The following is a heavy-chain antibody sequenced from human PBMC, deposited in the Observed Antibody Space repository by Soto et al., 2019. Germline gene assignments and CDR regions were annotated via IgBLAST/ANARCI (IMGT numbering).Heavy chain of an antibody. CDR3: ASSRSNRGYTYGPRWDY. Sequence: SVKVSCKASGGTFSSYAISWVRQAPGQGLEWMGGIIPIFGTANYAQKFQGRVTITADKSTSTAYMELSSLRSEDTAVYYCASSRSNRGYTYGPRWDYWGQGNLVTV. CDR2: IIPIFGTA. D-gene: IGHD5-18*01. V-gene: IGHV1-69*06. J-gene: IGHJ4*02. CDR1: GGTFSSYA.